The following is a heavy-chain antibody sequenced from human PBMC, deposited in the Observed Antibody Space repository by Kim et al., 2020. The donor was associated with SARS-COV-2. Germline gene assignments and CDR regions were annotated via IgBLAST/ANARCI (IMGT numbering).Heavy chain of an antibody. J-gene: IGHJ3*02. CDR2: ISSSGSTI. V-gene: IGHV3-11*04. Sequence: GGSLRLSCAASGFTFSDYYMSWIRQAPGKGLEWVSYISSSGSTIYYADSVKGRFTISRDNAKNSLYLQMNSLRAEDTAVYYCARVQQSGHGSGSYYNVGAFDIWGQGTMVTVSS. CDR3: ARVQQSGHGSGSYYNVGAFDI. CDR1: GFTFSDYY. D-gene: IGHD3-10*01.